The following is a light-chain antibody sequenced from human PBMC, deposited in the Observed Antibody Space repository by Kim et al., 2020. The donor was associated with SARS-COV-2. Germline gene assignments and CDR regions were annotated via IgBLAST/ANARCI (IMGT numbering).Light chain of an antibody. V-gene: IGKV1-39*01. CDR3: QQSASSPRT. Sequence: ASVGDRVIISCRASQSISNYLNWYQQKPGKAPKVLIIGASSLQSGVPSRFSGSGSGTDFTLTITSLQPEDFSTYYCQQSASSPRTFGQGTKVDIK. CDR2: GAS. CDR1: QSISNY. J-gene: IGKJ1*01.